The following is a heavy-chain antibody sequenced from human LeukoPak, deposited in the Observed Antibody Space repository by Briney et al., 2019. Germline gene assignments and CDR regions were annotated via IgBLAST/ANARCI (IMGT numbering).Heavy chain of an antibody. CDR3: ARRDCTGGSCRTRIFDY. J-gene: IGHJ4*02. CDR2: MNPNSGNT. CDR1: GYTFTSYD. V-gene: IGHV1-8*03. Sequence: ASVKVSCKASGYTFTSYDINWVRQATGQGLEWVGWMNPNSGNTGYAQKFQGRVTITRNTSISTAYMELSSLTSEDSAVYYCARRDCTGGSCRTRIFDYWGQGTLVTVSS. D-gene: IGHD2-15*01.